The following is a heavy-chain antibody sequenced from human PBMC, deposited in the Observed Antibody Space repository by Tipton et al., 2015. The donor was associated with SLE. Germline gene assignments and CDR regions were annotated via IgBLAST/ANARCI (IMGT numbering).Heavy chain of an antibody. V-gene: IGHV4-34*01. CDR2: VDPSGST. Sequence: TLSLTCAVYGESFSGYYWTWIRQPPGKGLEWIGEVDPSGSTNYNPSLRSRVTISIDTSKNQFSLRLKSVTAADTAVYYCASYGGSSWGDAFDIWGQGTMVTVSS. CDR3: ASYGGSSWGDAFDI. J-gene: IGHJ3*02. CDR1: GESFSGYY. D-gene: IGHD6-13*01.